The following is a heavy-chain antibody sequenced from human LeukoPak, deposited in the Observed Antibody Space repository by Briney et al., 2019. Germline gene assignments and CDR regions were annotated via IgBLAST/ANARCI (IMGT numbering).Heavy chain of an antibody. CDR1: AYTFTSYG. D-gene: IGHD3-22*01. CDR2: ISAYNGNT. CDR3: ARVGDYYDSSGFRVSGVYYYYMDV. V-gene: IGHV1-18*01. Sequence: ASVKVSCKASAYTFTSYGISWVRQAPAQGLEWMGGISAYNGNTNYAQKLQGRVTMTTDTSTSTAYMELRSLRSDDTAVYYCARVGDYYDSSGFRVSGVYYYYMDVWGKGTTVTVSS. J-gene: IGHJ6*03.